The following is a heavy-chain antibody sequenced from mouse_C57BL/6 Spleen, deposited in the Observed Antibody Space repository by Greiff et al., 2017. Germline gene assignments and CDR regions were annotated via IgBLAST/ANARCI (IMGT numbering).Heavy chain of an antibody. D-gene: IGHD2-4*01. Sequence: EVKVVESGPELVKPGASVKISCKASGYSFTGYYMNWVKQSPEKSLEWIGEINPSTGGTTYNQKFKAKATLTVDKSSSTAYMQLKSLTSEDSAVYYCARGNYDYNYFDYWGQGTTLTVSS. J-gene: IGHJ2*01. CDR3: ARGNYDYNYFDY. V-gene: IGHV1-42*01. CDR2: INPSTGGT. CDR1: GYSFTGYY.